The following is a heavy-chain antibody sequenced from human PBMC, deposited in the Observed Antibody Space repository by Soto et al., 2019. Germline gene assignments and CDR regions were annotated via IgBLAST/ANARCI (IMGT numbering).Heavy chain of an antibody. D-gene: IGHD6-6*01. CDR1: GGTFSSYA. CDR3: ARVLGEQLVRRRPSSDI. J-gene: IGHJ3*02. Sequence: SVKVSCKASGGTFSSYAISWVRQAPGQGLEWMGGIIPIFGTANYAQKFQGRVTITADESTSTAYMELSSLRSEDTAVYYCARVLGEQLVRRRPSSDIWGQGTMVTVSS. CDR2: IIPIFGTA. V-gene: IGHV1-69*13.